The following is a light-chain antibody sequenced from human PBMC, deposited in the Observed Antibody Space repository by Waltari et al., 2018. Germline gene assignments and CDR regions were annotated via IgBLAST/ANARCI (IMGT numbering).Light chain of an antibody. J-gene: IGLJ3*02. CDR1: SSDVGGYNY. CDR3: SSYTSSSTWV. V-gene: IGLV2-14*01. Sequence: QSALTQPASVSGSPGQSITISCTGTSSDVGGYNYVSWYQQHPGKAPKLMIYEVTKRPSVVSNRFSGSKSGNTASLTISGLQAEDEAEYYCSSYTSSSTWVFGGGTKLTVL. CDR2: EVT.